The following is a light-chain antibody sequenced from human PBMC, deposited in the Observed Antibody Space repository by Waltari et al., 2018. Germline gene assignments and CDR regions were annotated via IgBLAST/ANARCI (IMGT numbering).Light chain of an antibody. V-gene: IGKV1-12*01. CDR2: GAF. CDR3: QQGSSFPPT. J-gene: IGKJ1*01. CDR1: QDISNW. Sequence: DIQMTQSPSSVSASVGDRVTITCRASQDISNWLAWYRQKPGKGPNLLLFGAFTLKGGVPSRFSGSGSGTDFTLTISGLQPEDSATYFCQQGSSFPPTFGQGTKVEIK.